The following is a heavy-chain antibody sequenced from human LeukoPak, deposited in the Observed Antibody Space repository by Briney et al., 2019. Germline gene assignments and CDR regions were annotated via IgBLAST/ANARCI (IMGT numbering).Heavy chain of an antibody. V-gene: IGHV4-34*01. CDR3: ASSFYYDSRDY. J-gene: IGHJ4*02. D-gene: IGHD3-22*01. CDR1: GGSFSGYF. Sequence: SETLSLTCVVYGGSFSGYFWSWIRQPPGKGLEGIGEITPSGSTNYNPSLKSRVSISIDTSKKKLSLRLTSVTAADSAVYYCASSFYYDSRDYWGQGTLVTVSS. CDR2: ITPSGST.